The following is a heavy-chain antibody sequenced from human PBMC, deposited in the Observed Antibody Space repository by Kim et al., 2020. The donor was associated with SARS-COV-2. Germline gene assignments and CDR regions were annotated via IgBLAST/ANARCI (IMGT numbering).Heavy chain of an antibody. CDR2: IYTSGST. Sequence: SETLSLTCTVSGGSISSYYWSWIRQPAGKGLEWIGRIYTSGSTNYNPSLKSRVTMSVDTSKNQFSLKLSSVTAADTAVYYCAREESGSGSYYNRAFDYWGQGTLVTVSS. CDR3: AREESGSGSYYNRAFDY. CDR1: GGSISSYY. V-gene: IGHV4-4*07. J-gene: IGHJ4*02. D-gene: IGHD3-10*01.